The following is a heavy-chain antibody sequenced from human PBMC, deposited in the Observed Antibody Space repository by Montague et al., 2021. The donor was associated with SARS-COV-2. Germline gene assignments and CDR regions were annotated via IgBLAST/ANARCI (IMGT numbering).Heavy chain of an antibody. CDR2: VFYTGNT. Sequence: SETLSLTCSVSGADVSRGNYYWSWIRQPPGRGLEWIGYVFYTGNTNYNPSLKSRVTISVDTSKSLFSLDLTSVTAADTAVYYCARKVVLADCFDFWGHGTLVTVSS. V-gene: IGHV4-61*03. CDR3: ARKVVLADCFDF. CDR1: GADVSRGNYY. J-gene: IGHJ4*01. D-gene: IGHD2-15*01.